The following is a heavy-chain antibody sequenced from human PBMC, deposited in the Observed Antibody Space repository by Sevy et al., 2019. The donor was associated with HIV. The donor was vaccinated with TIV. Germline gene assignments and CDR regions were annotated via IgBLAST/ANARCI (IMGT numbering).Heavy chain of an antibody. D-gene: IGHD3-3*01. CDR1: GFAFSSSW. V-gene: IGHV3-7*01. CDR3: AWRWTGFIYYYYYGMDV. Sequence: GGSLRLSCAASGFAFSSSWMTWVRQAPGKGLEWVANIKQDGSEKYYVDFLKGRFTISRDNAKNSLYLQMNSLRAEGTAVYYCAWRWTGFIYYYYYGMDVWGQGTTVTVSS. CDR2: IKQDGSEK. J-gene: IGHJ6*02.